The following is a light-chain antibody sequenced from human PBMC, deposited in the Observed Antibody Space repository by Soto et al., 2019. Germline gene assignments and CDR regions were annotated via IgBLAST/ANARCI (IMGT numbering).Light chain of an antibody. V-gene: IGKV3-15*01. J-gene: IGKJ5*01. CDR3: QQYNNWPPIT. CDR2: GAS. CDR1: QSINSN. Sequence: EIVLTQSPGTLSLSLWERATLSCRASQSINSNYLAWYQQKPGQAPRLLIYGASTRATGIPARFSGSGSGTEFTLTISSLQSEDFAVYYCQQYNNWPPITFGQGTRLEIK.